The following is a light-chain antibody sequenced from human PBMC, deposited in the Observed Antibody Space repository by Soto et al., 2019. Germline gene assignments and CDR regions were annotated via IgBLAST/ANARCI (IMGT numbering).Light chain of an antibody. CDR3: CSYAGSYTWV. J-gene: IGLJ3*02. CDR1: SSDVGNYNY. V-gene: IGLV2-11*01. CDR2: DVT. Sequence: QSALTQPRSVSGSPGQSVTISCTGNSSDVGNYNYVSWYRQHPGKAPKLLIYDVTQRPSGVPDRFSGSKSGNTASLTISGLQAEDEADYYCCSYAGSYTWVFGGRTKLTVL.